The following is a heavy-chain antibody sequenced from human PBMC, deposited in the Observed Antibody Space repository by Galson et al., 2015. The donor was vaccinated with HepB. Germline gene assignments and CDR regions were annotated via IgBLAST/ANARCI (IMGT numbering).Heavy chain of an antibody. CDR2: ISGSGTYA. CDR1: GFTFYNYV. J-gene: IGHJ3*01. D-gene: IGHD4-11*01. Sequence: SLRLSCAASGFTFYNYVINWIRQAPGKGLEWVSGISGSGTYAYYADSVKGRFTISRDNSRNTLYLQLNSLGVEDTAIYYCAKTDYSDYGAFDFWGQGTMVTVSS. V-gene: IGHV3-23*01. CDR3: AKTDYSDYGAFDF.